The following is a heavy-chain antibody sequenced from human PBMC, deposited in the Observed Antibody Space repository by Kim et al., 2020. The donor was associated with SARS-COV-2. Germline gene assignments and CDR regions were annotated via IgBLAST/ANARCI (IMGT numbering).Heavy chain of an antibody. D-gene: IGHD6-13*01. J-gene: IGHJ4*02. CDR1: GFTFSSYG. CDR2: ISYDGSNK. V-gene: IGHV3-33*05. CDR3: ARDVSSSSWPPSNFDY. Sequence: GGSLRLSCAASGFTFSSYGMHWVRQAPGKGLEWVAVISYDGSNKYYADSVKGRFTISRDNSKNTLYLQMNSLRAEDTAVYYCARDVSSSSWPPSNFDYWGQGTLVTVSS.